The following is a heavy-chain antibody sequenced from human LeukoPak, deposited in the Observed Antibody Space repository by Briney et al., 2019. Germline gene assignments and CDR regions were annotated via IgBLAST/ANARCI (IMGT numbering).Heavy chain of an antibody. V-gene: IGHV4-34*01. J-gene: IGHJ4*02. Sequence: SETLSLTCAVYGGSFSGYYWSWIRQPPGKGLEWIGEINHSGSTNYNPSLKSRVTISVDTSKNQFSLKLSSVTAADTAVYYCARRYCSSTSCYTGFDYWGQGTLVTVSS. D-gene: IGHD2-2*02. CDR2: INHSGST. CDR3: ARRYCSSTSCYTGFDY. CDR1: GGSFSGYY.